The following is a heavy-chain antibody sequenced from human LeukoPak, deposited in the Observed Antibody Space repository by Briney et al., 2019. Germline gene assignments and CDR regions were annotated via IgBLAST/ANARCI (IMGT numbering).Heavy chain of an antibody. Sequence: SETLSLTCSVSGGSISSSSYYWGWIRQPPGKGLGWIGSIYYSGSTYYNPSLKSRVTMSVDTSKNQFSLKLSSVTAADTAVYYCAGSGSYFWFDPWGQGTLVTVSS. J-gene: IGHJ5*02. CDR3: AGSGSYFWFDP. CDR1: GGSISSSSYY. CDR2: IYYSGST. D-gene: IGHD1-26*01. V-gene: IGHV4-39*07.